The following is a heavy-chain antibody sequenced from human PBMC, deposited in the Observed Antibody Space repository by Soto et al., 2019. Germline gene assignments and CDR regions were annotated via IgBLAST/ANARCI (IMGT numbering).Heavy chain of an antibody. Sequence: QVRLVQPGPEVKKPGSSVKVSCKASGDAFTTYTISWLRQAPGKGLEWMGRVIPILGLPNYAQNFRDRATITADKSSSTAYMKLRSLRSEDTAIYYCARGFKYDISNSSDLHWFDSWGQGTRVTVSS. V-gene: IGHV1-69*02. D-gene: IGHD3-9*01. CDR1: GDAFTTYT. CDR2: VIPILGLP. CDR3: ARGFKYDISNSSDLHWFDS. J-gene: IGHJ5*01.